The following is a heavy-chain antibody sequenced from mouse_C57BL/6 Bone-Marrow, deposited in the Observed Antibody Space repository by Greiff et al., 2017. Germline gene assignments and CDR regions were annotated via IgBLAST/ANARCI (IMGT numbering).Heavy chain of an antibody. CDR3: TTFITTVVADY. D-gene: IGHD1-1*01. Sequence: EVQLQQSGAELVRPGASVKLSCTASGFNIKDYYMHWVKQRPEQGLEWIGWIDPENGDTEYASKFQGKATITADTSSNTAYLQLSSLTSEDTAVYYCTTFITTVVADYWGQGTTLTVSS. V-gene: IGHV14-4*01. CDR1: GFNIKDYY. J-gene: IGHJ2*01. CDR2: IDPENGDT.